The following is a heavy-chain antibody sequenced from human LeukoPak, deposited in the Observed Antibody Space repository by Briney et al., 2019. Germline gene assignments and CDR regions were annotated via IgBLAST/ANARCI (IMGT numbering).Heavy chain of an antibody. J-gene: IGHJ4*02. V-gene: IGHV1-18*01. Sequence: GESLKISCKGSGYSFTSYGISWVRQAPGQGLEWMGWISAYNGNTNYAQKLQGRVTMTTDTSTSTAYMELRSLRSDDTAVYYCARDRGLAEDKDYWGQGTLVTVSS. CDR3: ARDRGLAEDKDY. CDR2: ISAYNGNT. CDR1: GYSFTSYG. D-gene: IGHD3-10*01.